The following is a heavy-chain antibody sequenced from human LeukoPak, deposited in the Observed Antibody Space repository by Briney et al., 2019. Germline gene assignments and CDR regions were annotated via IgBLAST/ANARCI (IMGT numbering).Heavy chain of an antibody. CDR3: ARGKDGYSIFDY. Sequence: SVKVSCKASGGTFSSYAISWVRQAPGQGLEWMGRIIPILGIANYAQKFQGRVTITADKSTSTAYMELSSLRSEDTAVYYCARGKDGYSIFDYWGQGTLVTVSS. J-gene: IGHJ4*02. CDR1: GGTFSSYA. D-gene: IGHD5-24*01. V-gene: IGHV1-69*04. CDR2: IIPILGIA.